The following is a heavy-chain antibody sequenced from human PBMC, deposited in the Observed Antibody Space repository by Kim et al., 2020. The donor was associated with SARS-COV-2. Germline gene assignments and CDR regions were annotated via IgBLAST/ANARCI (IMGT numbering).Heavy chain of an antibody. V-gene: IGHV3-21*01. D-gene: IGHD2-15*01. J-gene: IGHJ4*02. CDR3: ARGCYGGSCRGEDPKFDY. CDR2: ISSGSISI. Sequence: GGSLRLSCTTSGFIFSDYSMNWVRQAPGQGLEWVSSISSGSISIFYADSVKGRFTISRDNAKNSLYLQMNSLRAEDTATYYCARGCYGGSCRGEDPKFDYWGQGILVTVSS. CDR1: GFIFSDYS.